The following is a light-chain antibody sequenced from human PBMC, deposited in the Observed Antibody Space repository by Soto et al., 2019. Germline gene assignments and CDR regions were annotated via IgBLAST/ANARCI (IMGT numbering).Light chain of an antibody. V-gene: IGKV1-27*01. CDR1: QGIGNF. J-gene: IGKJ1*01. CDR2: AAS. CDR3: QKYSSPPRT. Sequence: DIQMTQSPSSLSASVGDRVTITCRASQGIGNFLAWLQQKPGKVPNLLIYAASTLQSGVPSRFSGRGSGTDFTLTISSLQPEDVATYYCQKYSSPPRTFGQGTKVELK.